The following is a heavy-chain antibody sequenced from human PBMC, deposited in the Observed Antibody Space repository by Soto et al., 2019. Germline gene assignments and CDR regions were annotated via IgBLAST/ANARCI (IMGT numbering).Heavy chain of an antibody. CDR2: ISYDGNNK. Sequence: PGGSLRLSCAASGFTFSNYGMHWVRQTPGKGLGWVAVISYDGNNKYYADSVKGRFTISRDKSKNRLYLQMNSLRTEDTAVYYCAKDRRPHEYCSGGSCYNGFAYWGQGTRVTVSS. CDR1: GFTFSNYG. CDR3: AKDRRPHEYCSGGSCYNGFAY. J-gene: IGHJ4*02. V-gene: IGHV3-30*18. D-gene: IGHD2-15*01.